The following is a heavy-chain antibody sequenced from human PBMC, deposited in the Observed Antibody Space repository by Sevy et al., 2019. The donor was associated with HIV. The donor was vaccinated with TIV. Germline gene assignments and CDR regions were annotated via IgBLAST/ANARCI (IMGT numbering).Heavy chain of an antibody. CDR1: GFSFKNVW. Sequence: GGSLRLSCAGSGFSFKNVWMTWVRQTPGKGLEWVGHAKRKSDGGSIDYGSPVNGRFTSSRDDWKDMLYLQMSSLKTEDTGVYYCATVLGAGGVGAFEIWGQGTMVTVSS. J-gene: IGHJ3*02. CDR3: ATVLGAGGVGAFEI. D-gene: IGHD1-26*01. V-gene: IGHV3-15*01. CDR2: AKRKSDGGSI.